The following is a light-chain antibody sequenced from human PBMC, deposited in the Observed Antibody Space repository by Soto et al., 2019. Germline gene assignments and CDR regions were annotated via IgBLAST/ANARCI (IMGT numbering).Light chain of an antibody. V-gene: IGLV6-57*04. Sequence: NFMLTQPHSVSESPGNTLTISCTRSSGSIASNYVQWYHQRPGSAPTIVMYEDNQRPSGVPDRLSGSIDRSSNSASLTISGLKTEDEGDCYCQSYDSSNWVFGGGTKLTVL. J-gene: IGLJ3*02. CDR3: QSYDSSNWV. CDR1: SGSIASNY. CDR2: EDN.